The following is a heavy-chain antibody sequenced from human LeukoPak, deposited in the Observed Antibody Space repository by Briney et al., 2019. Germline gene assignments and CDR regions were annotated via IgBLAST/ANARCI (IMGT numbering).Heavy chain of an antibody. J-gene: IGHJ4*02. CDR2: ISYDGSNK. D-gene: IGHD3-22*01. CDR1: GFTFSSYG. CDR3: ARDRSPYESSAYYLDY. V-gene: IGHV3-30*03. Sequence: GGSLRLSCAASGFTFSSYGMHWVRQAPGKGLEWVAVISYDGSNKYYADSVKGRFTISRDNAKNSLYLQMNSLRDEDTAVYYCARDRSPYESSAYYLDYWGQGTLVTVSS.